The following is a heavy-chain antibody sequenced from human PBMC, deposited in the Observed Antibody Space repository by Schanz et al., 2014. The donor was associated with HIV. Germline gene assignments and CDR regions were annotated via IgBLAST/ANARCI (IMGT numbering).Heavy chain of an antibody. CDR2: ISVNGATR. CDR3: TTDQFGGYFVH. D-gene: IGHD5-12*01. V-gene: IGHV3-11*04. J-gene: IGHJ4*02. CDR1: GFSLGDYY. Sequence: QEQLVESGGGSVKPGGSLRLSCAASGFSLGDYYMSWIRQAPGKGLEWLSYISVNGATREYADSVKGRFTISRDNAKNSLYLQMNSLRDDDMAVYYCTTDQFGGYFVHWGQGALVTVSS.